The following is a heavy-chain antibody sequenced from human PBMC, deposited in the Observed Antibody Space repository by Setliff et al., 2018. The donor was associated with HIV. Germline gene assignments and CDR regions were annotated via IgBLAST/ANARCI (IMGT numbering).Heavy chain of an antibody. J-gene: IGHJ3*01. Sequence: TLSLTCTLSGFSTSSDGFYWNWIRQRPGKGLEWIGYIFGSGITYYNPSLQSRLRISIDTSANQFSVELSSVTAADTALYFCARVPNWGEAPFAFDVWGLGTMVTVSS. V-gene: IGHV4-31*03. CDR1: GFSTSSDGFY. CDR3: ARVPNWGEAPFAFDV. CDR2: IFGSGIT. D-gene: IGHD7-27*01.